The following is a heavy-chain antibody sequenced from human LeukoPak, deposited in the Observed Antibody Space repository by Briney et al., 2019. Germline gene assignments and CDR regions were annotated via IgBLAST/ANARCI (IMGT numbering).Heavy chain of an antibody. Sequence: GGPLTLSCVASGFTFSSYCMSWLRKAPGKGLEGVANIKKDGSEKYYVHSVKRRFTITRDKAKKSLYLQMNSLRAEDTAVYYCARDVYYYDRSGYHNGFDFWGQGILVTVSS. V-gene: IGHV3-7*01. CDR3: ARDVYYYDRSGYHNGFDF. CDR2: IKKDGSEK. J-gene: IGHJ4*02. D-gene: IGHD3-22*01. CDR1: GFTFSSYC.